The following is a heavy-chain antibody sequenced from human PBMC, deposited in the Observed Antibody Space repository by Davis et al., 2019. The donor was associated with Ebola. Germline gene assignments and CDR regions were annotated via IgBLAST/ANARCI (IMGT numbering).Heavy chain of an antibody. CDR3: TTPGGQDSGYDVFDI. Sequence: ASVKVSCKASGYTFTNYYMHWVRQAPGQGLEWMGIINPSGGSTSYAQKFQGRVTMTRDTSTSTVYMELSSLRSDDTAVYYCTTPGGQDSGYDVFDIWGQGTMVTVSS. J-gene: IGHJ3*02. CDR1: GYTFTNYY. CDR2: INPSGGST. V-gene: IGHV1-46*03. D-gene: IGHD5-12*01.